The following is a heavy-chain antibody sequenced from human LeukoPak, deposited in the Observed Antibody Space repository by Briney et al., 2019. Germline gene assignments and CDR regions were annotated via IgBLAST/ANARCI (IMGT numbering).Heavy chain of an antibody. CDR2: IYHSGST. J-gene: IGHJ6*03. V-gene: IGHV4-30-2*01. D-gene: IGHD3-10*01. CDR1: GGSISSSGYY. CDR3: ARVSGVLRYYYYMDV. Sequence: KASETLSLTCTVSGGSISSSGYYWSWIRQPPGKGLEWIGYIYHSGSTYYNPSLKSRVTISVDRSKNQFSLKLSSVTAADTAVYYCARVSGVLRYYYYMDVWGKGTTVTVSS.